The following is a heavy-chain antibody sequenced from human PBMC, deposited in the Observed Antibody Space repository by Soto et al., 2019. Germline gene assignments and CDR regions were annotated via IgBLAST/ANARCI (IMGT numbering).Heavy chain of an antibody. Sequence: RASVKVSCKASGYTFTSYYMHWVRQAPGQGLEWMGIINSSGGSTSYAQKFQGRVTMTRDTSTSTVYMELSSLRSEDTAVYYCARDRGARWLQLTPTYYYGMDVWGQGTTVTVSS. CDR2: INSSGGST. CDR1: GYTFTSYY. J-gene: IGHJ6*02. V-gene: IGHV1-46*01. CDR3: ARDRGARWLQLTPTYYYGMDV. D-gene: IGHD5-12*01.